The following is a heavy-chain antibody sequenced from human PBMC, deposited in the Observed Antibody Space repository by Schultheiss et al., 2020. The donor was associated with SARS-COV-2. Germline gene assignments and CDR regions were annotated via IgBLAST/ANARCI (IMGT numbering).Heavy chain of an antibody. Sequence: GGSLRLSCAASGFTFSNAWMSWVRQAPGKGLEWVSYISSSSSYIYYADSVKGRFTISRDNAKNSLYLQMNSLRAEDTAVYYCAKLPNWNDGDAFDIWGQGTMVTVSS. CDR1: GFTFSNAW. D-gene: IGHD1-1*01. J-gene: IGHJ3*02. V-gene: IGHV3-21*05. CDR3: AKLPNWNDGDAFDI. CDR2: ISSSSSYI.